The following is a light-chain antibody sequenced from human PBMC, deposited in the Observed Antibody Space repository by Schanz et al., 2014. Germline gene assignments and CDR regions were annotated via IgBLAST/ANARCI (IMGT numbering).Light chain of an antibody. CDR3: QQHANWLT. CDR1: QSVASN. V-gene: IGKV3D-15*01. CDR2: DGS. J-gene: IGKJ4*01. Sequence: EIVMTQSPATLSVSPGERATLSCRASQSVASNLAWYQQKPGQAPRLLIYDGSNRATGIPARFSGSGYGTDFTLTISSLESEDFAIYYCQQHANWLTFGGGTKVEIK.